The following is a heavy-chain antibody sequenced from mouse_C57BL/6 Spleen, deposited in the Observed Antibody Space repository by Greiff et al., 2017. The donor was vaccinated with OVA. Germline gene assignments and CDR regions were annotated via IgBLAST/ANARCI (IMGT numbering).Heavy chain of an antibody. CDR2: ISYDGSN. CDR1: GYSITSGYY. CDR3: AREDYGRTFDY. J-gene: IGHJ2*01. V-gene: IGHV3-6*01. Sequence: ESGPGLVKPSQSLSLTCSVTGYSITSGYYWNWIRQFPGNKLEWMGYISYDGSNNYNPSLKNRISITRDTSKNQFFLKLNSVTTEDTATYYCAREDYGRTFDYWGQGTTLTVSS. D-gene: IGHD1-1*01.